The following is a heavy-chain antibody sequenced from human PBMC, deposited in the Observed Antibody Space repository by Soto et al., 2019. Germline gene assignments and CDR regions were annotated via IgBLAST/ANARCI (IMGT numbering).Heavy chain of an antibody. CDR3: GKVLVGATGHTDSDS. J-gene: IGHJ4*02. CDR2: TDYNGVT. D-gene: IGHD2-15*01. Sequence: SETLSLTCTVSGGSIYRSGYYWGWIRQPPGRGLEWIGNTDYNGVTYSNPSLKSRVTISRDTSKNQFSLKLTSVTAADTALYYCGKVLVGATGHTDSDSWGPGTLVTVSS. V-gene: IGHV4-39*01. CDR1: GGSIYRSGYY.